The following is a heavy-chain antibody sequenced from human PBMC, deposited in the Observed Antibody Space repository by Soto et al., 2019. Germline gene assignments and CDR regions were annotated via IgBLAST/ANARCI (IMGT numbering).Heavy chain of an antibody. Sequence: QVQLVQSGAEVKKPGSSVKVSCKASGGTFSIYAISWVRQAPGQGLEWMGRIIPIFGTANYAQKFQGRVTITADESTSTAYMELSSLRSEDTAVYYCARERRIYNNYDFWSGYYIDYWGQGTLVTVSS. V-gene: IGHV1-69*18. D-gene: IGHD3-3*01. CDR3: ARERRIYNNYDFWSGYYIDY. J-gene: IGHJ4*02. CDR1: GGTFSIYA. CDR2: IIPIFGTA.